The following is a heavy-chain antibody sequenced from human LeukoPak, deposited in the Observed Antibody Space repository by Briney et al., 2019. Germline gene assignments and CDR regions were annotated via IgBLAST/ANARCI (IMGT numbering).Heavy chain of an antibody. CDR2: IYYSGST. J-gene: IGHJ4*02. D-gene: IGHD5-24*01. CDR3: ARVGGGTWPQIV. CDR1: GGSISSYY. Sequence: SETLSLTCTVSGGSISSYYWSWIRQPPGKGLEWIGYIYYSGSTNYNPSLKSRVTISVDTSKNQFSLKLSSVTAADTAVYYCARVGGGTWPQIVWGQGTLVTVSS. V-gene: IGHV4-59*08.